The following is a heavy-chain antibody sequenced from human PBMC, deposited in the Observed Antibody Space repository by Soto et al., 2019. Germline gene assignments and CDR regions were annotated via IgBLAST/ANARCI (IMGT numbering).Heavy chain of an antibody. CDR3: ARLVGSGSYVYYYGMDV. J-gene: IGHJ6*02. V-gene: IGHV1-18*01. CDR2: ISAYNGNT. Sequence: GASVKVSCKASGYTFTSYGISWVRQAPGQGLEWMGWISAYNGNTNYAQKLQGRVTMTTDTSTSTAYMELRSLRSDDTAVYYCARLVGSGSYVYYYGMDVWGQGTTVTVSS. CDR1: GYTFTSYG. D-gene: IGHD3-10*01.